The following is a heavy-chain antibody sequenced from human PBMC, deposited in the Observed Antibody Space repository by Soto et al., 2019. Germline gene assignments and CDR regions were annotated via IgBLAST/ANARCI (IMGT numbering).Heavy chain of an antibody. CDR1: GGTFSSYA. J-gene: IGHJ3*02. CDR3: ARDKGGSYHDACDI. V-gene: IGHV1-69*12. D-gene: IGHD1-26*01. CDR2: IIPIFGTA. Sequence: QVQLVQSGAEVKKPGSSVKVSCKASGGTFSSYAISWVRQAPGQGLEWMGGIIPIFGTANYAQKFQGRATITADESTSTAYRELSSLRAEDTAVYYCARDKGGSYHDACDIWGQGTMVTVSS.